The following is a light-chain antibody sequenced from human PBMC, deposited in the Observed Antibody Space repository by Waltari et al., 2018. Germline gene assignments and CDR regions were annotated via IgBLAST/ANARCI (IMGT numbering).Light chain of an antibody. CDR2: ATS. CDR1: QDISNY. CDR3: QQYDSLPLT. Sequence: DAQMTQSPSSLSASVGDRVTITCQASQDISNYLNWYQQKPGKAPNLLIYATSNLESGVPSRFSGSGSGTLFTFTISSLQPEDIATYYCQQYDSLPLTFGPGTTVDV. V-gene: IGKV1-33*01. J-gene: IGKJ3*01.